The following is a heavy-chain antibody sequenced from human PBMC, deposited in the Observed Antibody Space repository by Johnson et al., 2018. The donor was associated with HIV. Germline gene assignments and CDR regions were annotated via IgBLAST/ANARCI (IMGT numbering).Heavy chain of an antibody. CDR1: GFTVSNYY. V-gene: IGHV3-66*02. J-gene: IGHJ3*02. D-gene: IGHD2-2*01. CDR3: ARDRCSSTSCIDAFDI. CDR2: IYSGGST. Sequence: VQLVESGGGLVQPGGSLRLSCAASGFTVSNYYMTWVRQSPGKGLEWVSVIYSGGSTYYADSVKGRFTVSRDNSKNTLYLQMNSQRAEDTAVYYCARDRCSSTSCIDAFDIWGQGTMVTVSS.